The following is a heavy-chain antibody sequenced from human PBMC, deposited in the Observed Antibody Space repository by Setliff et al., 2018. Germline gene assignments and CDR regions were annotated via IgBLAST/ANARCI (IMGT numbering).Heavy chain of an antibody. Sequence: SETLSLTCSVSGASINRDYWNWIRQPPGKGLEWIGYIHYSGSTNYNPSLKSRVTISFNTSKNQISLKLSSVTPADAAVYYCAKVPITKVYFYMDVWGKGTTVTVSS. V-gene: IGHV4-59*01. CDR1: GASINRDY. CDR3: AKVPITKVYFYMDV. D-gene: IGHD3-10*01. CDR2: IHYSGST. J-gene: IGHJ6*03.